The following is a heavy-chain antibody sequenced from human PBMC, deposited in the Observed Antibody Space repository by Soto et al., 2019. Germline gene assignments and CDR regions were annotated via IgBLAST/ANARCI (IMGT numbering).Heavy chain of an antibody. CDR3: AREREGSGFDP. CDR1: GYTFTSYA. V-gene: IGHV1-8*02. D-gene: IGHD1-26*01. CDR2: MNPNSGNT. J-gene: IGHJ5*02. Sequence: ASVKVSCKASGYTFTSYAMHWVRQATGQGLEWMGWMNPNSGNTAYAQKFQGRVTMTRNTSISTAYMELSSLRSEDTAVYYCAREREGSGFDPWGQGTQVTVSS.